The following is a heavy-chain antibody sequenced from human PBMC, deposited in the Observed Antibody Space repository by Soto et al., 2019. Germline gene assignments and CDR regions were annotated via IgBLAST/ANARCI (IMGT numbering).Heavy chain of an antibody. CDR3: ARDRSLHDACDI. J-gene: IGHJ3*02. D-gene: IGHD4-4*01. Sequence: EVQLVESGGGLVKPGGSLRLSCAASGFTFSSYSMNWVRQAPGKGLEWVSSISSSSSYIYYADSVKGRFTISRDNAKNSLYLQMNSLRAEDTAVYYCARDRSLHDACDIWGQGTMVTVSS. V-gene: IGHV3-21*01. CDR2: ISSSSSYI. CDR1: GFTFSSYS.